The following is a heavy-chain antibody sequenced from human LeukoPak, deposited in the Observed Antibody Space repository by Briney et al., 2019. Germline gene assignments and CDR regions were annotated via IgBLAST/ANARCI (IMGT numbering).Heavy chain of an antibody. CDR3: ATLGGSAYSRNFDY. D-gene: IGHD6-13*01. Sequence: ASVKVSCKVSGYTLTELSMHWVRQAPGKGLEWMGGLDPEDGETIYAQKFQGRVTMTEDTSTDTAYVELSSLRSEDTAVYYCATLGGSAYSRNFDYWGQGTLVTVSS. CDR1: GYTLTELS. J-gene: IGHJ4*02. V-gene: IGHV1-24*01. CDR2: LDPEDGET.